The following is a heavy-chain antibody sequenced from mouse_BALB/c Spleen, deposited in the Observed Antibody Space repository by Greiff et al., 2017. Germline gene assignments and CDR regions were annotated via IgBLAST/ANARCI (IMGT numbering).Heavy chain of an antibody. CDR3: ARHYYGSSYRDY. Sequence: VKLMESAAELARPGASVKMSCKASGYTFTSYTMHWVKQRPGQGLEWIGYINPRSGYTEYNQKFKDKTTLNSDKSSSTAYMQLRSLTPEDSAVYDCARHYYGSSYRDYWGEGTTLTVSS. D-gene: IGHD1-1*01. V-gene: IGHV1-4*02. J-gene: IGHJ2*01. CDR1: GYTFTSYT. CDR2: INPRSGYT.